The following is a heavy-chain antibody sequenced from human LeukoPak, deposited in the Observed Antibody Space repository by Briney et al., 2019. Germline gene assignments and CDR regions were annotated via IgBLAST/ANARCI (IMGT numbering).Heavy chain of an antibody. CDR3: ARAHDSWDS. CDR2: SANKARSYTT. V-gene: IGHV3-72*01. CDR1: GFTFSSYA. J-gene: IGHJ4*02. D-gene: IGHD3-22*01. Sequence: GGSLRLSCAASGFTFSSYAMSWVRQAPGKGLEWVGRSANKARSYTTEYAASVKGRFTISRDDSKNSLYLQMSSLKTEDTAVYYCARAHDSWDSWGQGTLVTVSS.